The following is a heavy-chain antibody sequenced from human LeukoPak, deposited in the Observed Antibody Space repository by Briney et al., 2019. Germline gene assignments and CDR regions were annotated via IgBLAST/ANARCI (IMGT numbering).Heavy chain of an antibody. V-gene: IGHV4-39*07. D-gene: IGHD1-7*01. CDR2: FSSGGSA. CDR3: AKNQPGPRYAV. CDR1: GGSISSSSYY. J-gene: IGHJ4*02. Sequence: SETLSLTCIVPGGSISSSSYYWAWIRQSPGKGLEWIGTFSSGGSAYYNPSLTSRVSISKDTSDNQFSLRLYSVTAADTAVYYCAKNQPGPRYAVWGQGPQFTVSS.